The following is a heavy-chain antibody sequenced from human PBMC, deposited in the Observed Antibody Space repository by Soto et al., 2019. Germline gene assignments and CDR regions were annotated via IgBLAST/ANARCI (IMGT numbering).Heavy chain of an antibody. CDR2: EWYDGSHK. D-gene: IGHD3-10*01. V-gene: IGHV3-33*01. CDR3: VAGETLSY. CDR1: GFTFTNYG. Sequence: QMQLVESGGGVVQPGRSLRLSCAASGFTFTNYGMHWVRQAPGKGLEWVAIEWYDGSHKYYADSVKGRFTISRDNSENTVNLHMNSMSAEEPAVYYCVAGETLSYGGQGTLVTVSS. J-gene: IGHJ4*02.